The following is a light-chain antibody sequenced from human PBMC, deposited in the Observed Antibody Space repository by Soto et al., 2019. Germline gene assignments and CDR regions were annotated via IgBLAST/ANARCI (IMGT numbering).Light chain of an antibody. CDR1: QSVSSN. CDR2: GAS. J-gene: IGKJ1*01. CDR3: QPYNNWPRT. Sequence: EIVMTQSPATLSVSPGERATLSCRASQSVSSNLAWYQQKPGQAPRLLIYGASTRATGVSARFSGSGSGTEFTLTISSLQSEDFAVYHCQPYNNWPRTFGQGTKVDIK. V-gene: IGKV3-15*01.